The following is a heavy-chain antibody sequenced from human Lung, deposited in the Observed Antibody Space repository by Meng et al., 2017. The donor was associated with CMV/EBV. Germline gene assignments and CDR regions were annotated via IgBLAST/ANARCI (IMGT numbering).Heavy chain of an antibody. CDR1: GFTFRNAW. J-gene: IGHJ3*02. D-gene: IGHD4-23*01. CDR3: ATGNGNSNAFDI. CDR2: IKNNTDGGTT. V-gene: IGHV3-15*01. Sequence: GESLKISCAASGFTFRNAWMSRVRQAPGKGLEWVGRIKNNTDGGTTDYAAPVKGRFTFSRDDSKTTLYLQMNSLKTEDTAVYYCATGNGNSNAFDIWGQGTVVTVSS.